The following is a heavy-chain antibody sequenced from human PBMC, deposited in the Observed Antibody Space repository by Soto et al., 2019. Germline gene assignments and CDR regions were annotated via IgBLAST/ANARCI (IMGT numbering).Heavy chain of an antibody. Sequence: EVQLVESGGGLVQPGGSLRLSCAASGLIFSDYHMDWVRQAPGKGLEWFGRIRRKANSYTTEYAASVKGRFTISRDDSKNSLYLQMNSLKSEDTAVYYCAMLGGWSGGSSGMDVWGQGTTVNVSS. CDR2: IRRKANSYTT. D-gene: IGHD6-19*01. J-gene: IGHJ6*02. V-gene: IGHV3-72*01. CDR1: GLIFSDYH. CDR3: AMLGGWSGGSSGMDV.